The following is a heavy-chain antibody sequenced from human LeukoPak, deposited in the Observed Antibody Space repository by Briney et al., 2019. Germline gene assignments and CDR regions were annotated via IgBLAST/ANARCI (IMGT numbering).Heavy chain of an antibody. V-gene: IGHV4-34*01. CDR3: ARHAYQLLRSDY. CDR1: GGSFSGYY. D-gene: IGHD2-2*01. J-gene: IGHJ4*02. Sequence: PSETLSLTCAVYGGSFSGYYWSWIRQPPGKGLEWIGEINHSGSTNYNPSLKSRVTISVDTSKNQFSLKLSSVTAADTAVYYCARHAYQLLRSDYWGQGTLVTVSS. CDR2: INHSGST.